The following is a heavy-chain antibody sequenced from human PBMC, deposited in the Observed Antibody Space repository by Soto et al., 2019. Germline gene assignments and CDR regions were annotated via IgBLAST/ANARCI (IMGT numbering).Heavy chain of an antibody. CDR1: GFSLTTSRMC. J-gene: IGHJ4*02. D-gene: IGHD2-21*01. CDR3: SRIKIPSAPDY. CDR2: IDWDDRK. V-gene: IGHV2-70*11. Sequence: SGPTLVNPTQTLTLTCTFSGFSLTTSRMCVTWIRQPPGKALEWLARIDWDDRKYYTTSLKTRLTISKDTTKNQVVLTMTDTDPVDTATYYCSRIKIPSAPDYWGQGALVTVPQ.